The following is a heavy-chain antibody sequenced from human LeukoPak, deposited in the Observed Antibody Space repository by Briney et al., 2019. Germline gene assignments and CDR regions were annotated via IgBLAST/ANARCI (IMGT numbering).Heavy chain of an antibody. CDR2: IIPILGIA. CDR1: GGTFSSYA. Sequence: SVKVSCKASGGTFSSYAISWVRQAPGQGLEWMGRIIPILGIANYAQKFQGRVTITADKSTSTAYMELSSLRSEDTAVYYCARHSSRGHYYDFDSWGQGTLVTVSA. V-gene: IGHV1-69*04. D-gene: IGHD3-22*01. J-gene: IGHJ4*02. CDR3: ARHSSRGHYYDFDS.